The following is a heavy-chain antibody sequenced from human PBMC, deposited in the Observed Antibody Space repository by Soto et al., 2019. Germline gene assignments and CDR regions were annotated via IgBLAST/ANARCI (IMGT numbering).Heavy chain of an antibody. Sequence: ASVKVSCKVSGYTLTELSMHWVRQAPGKGLEWMGGFDPEDGETIYAQKLQGRVTMTTDTSTSTAYMELRSLRSDDTAVYYCARDRDGYNQAYYYGMDVWGQGTTVTVSS. CDR3: ARDRDGYNQAYYYGMDV. CDR2: FDPEDGET. J-gene: IGHJ6*02. D-gene: IGHD5-12*01. CDR1: GYTLTELS. V-gene: IGHV1-24*01.